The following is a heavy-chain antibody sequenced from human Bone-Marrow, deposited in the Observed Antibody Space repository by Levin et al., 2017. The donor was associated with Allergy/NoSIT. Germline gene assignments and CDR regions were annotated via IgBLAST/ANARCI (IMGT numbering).Heavy chain of an antibody. V-gene: IGHV1-2*02. J-gene: IGHJ4*02. CDR2: INPNSGGT. CDR3: ARNSGSSWFTKQYYYDY. D-gene: IGHD6-13*01. CDR1: GYTFTGHY. Sequence: GESLKISCKASGYTFTGHYLHWVRQAPGQGFEWMGWINPNSGGTYYAQKFQGRVTMTRDTSISTAYMELSSLKSDDTAIYYCARNSGSSWFTKQYYYDYWGLGTLVAVSS.